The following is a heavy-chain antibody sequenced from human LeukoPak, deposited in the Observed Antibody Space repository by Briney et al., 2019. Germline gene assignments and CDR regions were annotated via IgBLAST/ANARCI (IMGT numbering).Heavy chain of an antibody. D-gene: IGHD2-21*02. V-gene: IGHV3-23*01. Sequence: HPGGSLRLSCAASGFTFSSYAMSWVRQAPGKGLEWVSAISGSGGSTYYADSVKGRFTIPRDNSKNTLYLQMNSLRAEDTAVYYCAKQHIVVVTATHDYWGQGTLVTVSS. J-gene: IGHJ4*02. CDR3: AKQHIVVVTATHDY. CDR2: ISGSGGST. CDR1: GFTFSSYA.